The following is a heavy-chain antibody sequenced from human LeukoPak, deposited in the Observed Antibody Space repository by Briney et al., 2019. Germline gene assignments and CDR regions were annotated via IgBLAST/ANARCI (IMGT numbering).Heavy chain of an antibody. D-gene: IGHD3-22*01. V-gene: IGHV1-2*02. J-gene: IGHJ4*02. Sequence: ASVKVSCKASGYTFTGYYMHWVRQAPGQGLEWMGWINPNSGGTNYAQKLQGRVTMTTDTSTSTAYMELRSLRSDDTAVYYCARVAQGVNYFDYWGQGTLVTVSS. CDR3: ARVAQGVNYFDY. CDR1: GYTFTGYY. CDR2: INPNSGGT.